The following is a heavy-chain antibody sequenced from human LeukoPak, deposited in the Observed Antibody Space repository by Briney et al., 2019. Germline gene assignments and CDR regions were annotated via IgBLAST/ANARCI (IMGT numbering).Heavy chain of an antibody. CDR3: ARAVRGKTLDY. V-gene: IGHV3-48*01. D-gene: IGHD3-10*01. CDR2: ISSSSSTI. Sequence: GGSLRLSCAASGFTFSSYSMNWVRQAPGKGLEWVSYISSSSSTIYYADSVKGRFTTSRDNAKNSLYLQMNSLRAEDTAVYYCARAVRGKTLDYWGQGTLVTVSS. J-gene: IGHJ4*02. CDR1: GFTFSSYS.